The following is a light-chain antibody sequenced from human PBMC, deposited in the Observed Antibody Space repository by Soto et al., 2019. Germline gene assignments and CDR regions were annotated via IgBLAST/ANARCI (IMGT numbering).Light chain of an antibody. V-gene: IGKV3-15*01. CDR2: GAS. CDR3: QQYNNWPLT. J-gene: IGKJ4*01. Sequence: EIVMTQSPATLSVSPGERATLSCRASQSVSSNLAWYHQKPGQAPRLLIYGASTRATGIPLRFSGSGSGTEFTLTISSLQSEDFAVYYCQQYNNWPLTFGGGTKVEIK. CDR1: QSVSSN.